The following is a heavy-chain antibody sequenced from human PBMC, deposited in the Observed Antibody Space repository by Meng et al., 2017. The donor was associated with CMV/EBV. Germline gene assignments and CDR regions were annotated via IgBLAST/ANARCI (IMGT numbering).Heavy chain of an antibody. Sequence: ASVKVSCKASGYTFTGYYMHWVRQAPGQGLEWMGWINPNSGGTNYAQKFQGRVTMTSDTSITTAYMELSSLRSDDTAVYYCARRVGGGYGYWGQGTPVTVSS. CDR2: INPNSGGT. D-gene: IGHD3-22*01. J-gene: IGHJ4*02. CDR1: GYTFTGYY. CDR3: ARRVGGGYGY. V-gene: IGHV1-2*02.